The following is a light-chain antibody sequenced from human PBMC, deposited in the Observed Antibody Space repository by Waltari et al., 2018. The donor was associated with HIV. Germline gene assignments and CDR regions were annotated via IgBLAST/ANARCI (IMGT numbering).Light chain of an antibody. CDR3: QQSHFYPLT. J-gene: IGKJ4*01. CDR1: QAINRA. CDR2: DAS. Sequence: AIQLTQTPASLSASIGDTVTITCRASQAINRALAWYQQKIGKSPHLLNSDASNLRSGVPSRFSGSGSGTEFTLTITRLQSEDFVTYYCQQSHFYPLTFGGGTKLQIK. V-gene: IGKV1-13*02.